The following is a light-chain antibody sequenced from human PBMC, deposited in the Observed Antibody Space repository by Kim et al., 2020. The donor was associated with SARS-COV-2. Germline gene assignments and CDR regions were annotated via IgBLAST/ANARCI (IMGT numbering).Light chain of an antibody. Sequence: DIQMTQSPSSLSASVGDRVTITCRASQSISTYLNWYQHKPGKAPKLLIFDASSLQIGVPSRFSGSGFGTDFTLTISSLQPEDFATYYCQQSYNSPRAFGQGTKMDIK. CDR2: DAS. J-gene: IGKJ1*01. CDR3: QQSYNSPRA. CDR1: QSISTY. V-gene: IGKV1-39*01.